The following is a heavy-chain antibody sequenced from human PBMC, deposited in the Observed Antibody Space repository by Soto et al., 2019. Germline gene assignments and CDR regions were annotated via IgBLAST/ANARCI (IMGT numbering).Heavy chain of an antibody. CDR1: GYTFTSFG. J-gene: IGHJ3*02. D-gene: IGHD2-15*01. CDR2: ISAYNGNT. CDR3: ARDHRGGTDAFDI. V-gene: IGHV1-18*01. Sequence: QVQLVQSGAEVKKPGASVKVSCKASGYTFTSFGISWVRQAPGQGLEWMGWISAYNGNTNYAENLQGRVTMTTDTSTSTAYRELRSLRSDDTAVYYCARDHRGGTDAFDIWGQGTMVTGSS.